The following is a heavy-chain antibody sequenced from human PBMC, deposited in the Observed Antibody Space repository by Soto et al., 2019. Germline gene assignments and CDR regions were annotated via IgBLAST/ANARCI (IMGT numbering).Heavy chain of an antibody. D-gene: IGHD2-21*02. CDR3: ARGAHKRAPYCGGDCYTPKPFFDY. CDR1: GGSVSSGSYY. J-gene: IGHJ4*02. Sequence: SETLSLTCTVSGGSVSSGSYYWSWIRQPPGKGLEWIGYIYYSGSTNYNPSLKSRVTISVDTSKNQFSLRLSSVTAADTAVYYCARGAHKRAPYCGGDCYTPKPFFDYWGQGTLVTVSS. CDR2: IYYSGST. V-gene: IGHV4-61*01.